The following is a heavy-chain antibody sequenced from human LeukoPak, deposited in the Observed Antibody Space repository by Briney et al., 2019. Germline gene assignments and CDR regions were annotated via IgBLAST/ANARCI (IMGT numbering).Heavy chain of an antibody. V-gene: IGHV1-2*02. CDR2: INPNSGGT. J-gene: IGHJ4*02. Sequence: ASVKVSCKASGYTFTGYYMHWVRQAPGQGLEWMGWINPNSGGTNYAQKFQGRVTMTRDTSISTAYMELSRLRPDDTAVYYCARVKAMAAHFDYWGQGTLVTVSS. CDR1: GYTFTGYY. CDR3: ARVKAMAAHFDY. D-gene: IGHD6-19*01.